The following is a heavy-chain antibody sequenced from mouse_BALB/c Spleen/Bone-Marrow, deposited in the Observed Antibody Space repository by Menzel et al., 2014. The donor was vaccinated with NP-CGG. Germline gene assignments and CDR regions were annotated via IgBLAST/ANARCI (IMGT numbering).Heavy chain of an antibody. V-gene: IGHV14-3*02. D-gene: IGHD1-2*01. CDR2: IDPANGNT. CDR3: ARYYYGYYFDY. Sequence: EVKLVESGAELVKPGASVKSSCTASGFNIKDTYMHWVKQRPEQGLEWIGRIDPANGNTKYDPKFQGKATITADTSSNTAYLQLSSLTSENTAVYYCARYYYGYYFDYWGQGTTLTVSS. J-gene: IGHJ2*01. CDR1: GFNIKDTY.